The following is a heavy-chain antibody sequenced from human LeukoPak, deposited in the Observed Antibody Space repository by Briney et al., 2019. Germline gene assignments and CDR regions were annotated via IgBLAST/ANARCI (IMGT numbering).Heavy chain of an antibody. D-gene: IGHD6-13*01. V-gene: IGHV4-34*01. Sequence: SETLSLTCAVYGGSFSGYYWSWIRQPPGKGLEWIGEINHSGSTNYNPSLKSRVTISVDTSKNQFSLKLSSVTAADTAVYYCAVTLAAAGTFTDNWFDPWGQGTLVTVSS. CDR3: AVTLAAAGTFTDNWFDP. CDR1: GGSFSGYY. J-gene: IGHJ5*02. CDR2: INHSGST.